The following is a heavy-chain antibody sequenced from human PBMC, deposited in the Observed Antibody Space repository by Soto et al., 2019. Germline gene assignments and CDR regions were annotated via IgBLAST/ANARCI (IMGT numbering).Heavy chain of an antibody. CDR2: IYYSGNT. CDR3: ARLSGSWQSGFDP. D-gene: IGHD6-13*01. V-gene: IGHV4-31*03. CDR1: GGSISSNDFY. J-gene: IGHJ5*02. Sequence: QVQLQESGPGLVKPSQTLSLTCIVSGGSISSNDFYWSWIRQHPGKGLEWIGYIYYSGNTYYNPSLKSRVKILVDTSKNQFSGKVSSVTAADTAVYYCARLSGSWQSGFDPWGQGTLVTVSS.